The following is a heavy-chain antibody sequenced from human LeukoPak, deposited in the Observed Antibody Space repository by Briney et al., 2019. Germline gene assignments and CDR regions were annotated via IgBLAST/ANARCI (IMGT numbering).Heavy chain of an antibody. D-gene: IGHD3-22*01. CDR3: VREVLSMIEVGYFDS. J-gene: IGHJ4*02. CDR1: VHSISVGGYY. V-gene: IGHV4-31*03. Sequence: PSDTLSLTCSVSVHSISVGGYYWKWIRQHPGKGLEWIGHINYSGYSNYNPFLRSRVTMSVDTSRNRFSLKLTSVSAADTAVYYCVREVLSMIEVGYFDSWGQGTLVTVSS. CDR2: INYSGYS.